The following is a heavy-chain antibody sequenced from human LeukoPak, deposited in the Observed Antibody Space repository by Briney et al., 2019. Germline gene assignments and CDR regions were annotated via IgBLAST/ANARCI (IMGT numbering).Heavy chain of an antibody. CDR1: GFTFSSYA. V-gene: IGHV3-21*04. Sequence: GGSLRLSCAASGFTFSSYAMSWVRQAPGKGLEWLSYISGSGSSMFYADSVKGRFTISRDNAKNSLYLQMNSLRAEDTAVYYCARDSVTREFRHAANFDYWGQGNLVTVSS. CDR2: ISGSGSSM. J-gene: IGHJ4*02. CDR3: ARDSVTREFRHAANFDY. D-gene: IGHD6-25*01.